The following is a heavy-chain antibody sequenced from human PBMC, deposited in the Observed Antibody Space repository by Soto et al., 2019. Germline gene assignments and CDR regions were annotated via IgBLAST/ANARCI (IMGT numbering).Heavy chain of an antibody. CDR1: GFTFSSYV. CDR3: AKDHCSSTSCYTDY. V-gene: IGHV3-23*01. J-gene: IGHJ4*02. CDR2: ISGSGGNT. Sequence: PGGSLRLSCAASGFTFSSYVMSWVRQAPGKGLEWVSAISGSGGNTYYADSVKGRFTISRDNSKNTLYLQMNGLRAEDTAVYYCAKDHCSSTSCYTDYWGQGTLVTVSS. D-gene: IGHD2-2*02.